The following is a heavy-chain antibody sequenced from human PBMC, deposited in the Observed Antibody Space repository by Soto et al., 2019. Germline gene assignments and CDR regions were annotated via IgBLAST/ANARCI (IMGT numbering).Heavy chain of an antibody. CDR3: ARAPDIVTTDVGY. CDR2: ISCDVNNK. J-gene: IGHJ4*02. Sequence: PGGSLRLSCAASGFIFSNYGMHWVRQAPGKGLEWVAVISCDVNNKYFADSVKGRFTISRDNFKNTLYLQMNSLRAEDTAVYYCARAPDIVTTDVGYWGQGTLVTVSS. D-gene: IGHD5-12*01. V-gene: IGHV3-30*03. CDR1: GFIFSNYG.